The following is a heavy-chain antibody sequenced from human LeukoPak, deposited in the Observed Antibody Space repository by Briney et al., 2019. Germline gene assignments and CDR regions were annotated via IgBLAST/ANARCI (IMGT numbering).Heavy chain of an antibody. J-gene: IGHJ4*02. CDR3: ARGVYYYED. Sequence: PGGSLRLSCAASGFSFRSYWMDWVRQTPEKGLEWVANIKQDGIEKYFVDSVKGRFTISRDNAKNSLYLQMNSLRAGDTAVYYCARGVYYYEDWGQGTLVTVSS. D-gene: IGHD3-22*01. V-gene: IGHV3-7*01. CDR1: GFSFRSYW. CDR2: IKQDGIEK.